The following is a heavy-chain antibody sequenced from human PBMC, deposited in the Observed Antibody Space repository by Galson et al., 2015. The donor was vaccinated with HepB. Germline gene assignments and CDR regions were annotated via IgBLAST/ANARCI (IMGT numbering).Heavy chain of an antibody. V-gene: IGHV3-73*01. CDR2: IRSSANNYAT. Sequence: SLRLSCAASGFTFSGTAIHWVRQASGKGPEWVGRIRSSANNYATSFVPSLGGRFTISRVDSKNLAYLHMRRLKTEDTAVYYCARMGDFSGYSIRWGQGTLVTVSS. CDR3: ARMGDFSGYSIR. J-gene: IGHJ4*02. D-gene: IGHD5-12*01. CDR1: GFTFSGTA.